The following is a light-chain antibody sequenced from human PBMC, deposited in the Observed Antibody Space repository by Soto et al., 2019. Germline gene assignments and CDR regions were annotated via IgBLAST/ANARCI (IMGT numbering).Light chain of an antibody. CDR3: GTGESGRGVGV. J-gene: IGLJ3*02. CDR2: DND. CDR1: TSNIGNNY. Sequence: QSVLTQPPSVSAAPGQRVTISCSGSTSNIGNNYVSWYQQLPGTAPKLLIYDNDKRPSGIPDRFSGSKSGTSATLGITGLRTGEGADYSWGTGESGRGVGVFGGGTKPPVL. V-gene: IGLV1-51*01.